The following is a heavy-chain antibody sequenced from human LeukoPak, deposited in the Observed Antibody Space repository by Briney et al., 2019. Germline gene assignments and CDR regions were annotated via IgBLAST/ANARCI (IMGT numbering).Heavy chain of an antibody. CDR1: GFTFSSYA. CDR3: AKDTPNWNGEIDAFDI. D-gene: IGHD1-20*01. CDR2: ISGSGGST. J-gene: IGHJ3*02. V-gene: IGHV3-23*01. Sequence: GGSLRLSCAASGFTFSSYAMSWVRQAPGKGLEWVSAISGSGGSTYYADSVKGRFTISRDNSKNTLYLQMNSLRAEDTAVYYCAKDTPNWNGEIDAFDIWGQGTMVTVSS.